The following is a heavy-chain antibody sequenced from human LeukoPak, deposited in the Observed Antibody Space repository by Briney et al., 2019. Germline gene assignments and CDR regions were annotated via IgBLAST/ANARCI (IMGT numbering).Heavy chain of an antibody. CDR1: GFTFSSYA. D-gene: IGHD6-13*01. Sequence: GGSLRLSCAASGFTFSSYAMHWVRQAPGKGLEWVAVISYDGSNKYYADSVKGRFTISRDNSKNTLYLQMNSLRAEDTAVYYCARDWRVAAARYGMDVWGQGTTVTVSS. J-gene: IGHJ6*02. CDR2: ISYDGSNK. CDR3: ARDWRVAAARYGMDV. V-gene: IGHV3-30-3*01.